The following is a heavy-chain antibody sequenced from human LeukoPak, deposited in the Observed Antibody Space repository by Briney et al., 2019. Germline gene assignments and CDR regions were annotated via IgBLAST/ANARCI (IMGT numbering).Heavy chain of an antibody. CDR3: AREPANSSSWYGGNDY. J-gene: IGHJ4*02. D-gene: IGHD6-13*01. CDR1: GFTLSNYG. V-gene: IGHV3-33*01. Sequence: GRSLTLSCAVSGFTLSNYGMHWVRQAPGRGLEWVAVIWYDGTNKYYADSVRGRFTISRDSSKNTRNLQMNSLRAEDTAVYYCAREPANSSSWYGGNDYWGQGTLVTVSS. CDR2: IWYDGTNK.